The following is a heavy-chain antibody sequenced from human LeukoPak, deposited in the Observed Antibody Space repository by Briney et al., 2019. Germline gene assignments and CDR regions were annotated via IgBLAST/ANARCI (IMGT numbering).Heavy chain of an antibody. V-gene: IGHV1-69*10. CDR1: GGTFSSYA. J-gene: IGHJ6*03. CDR3: AKVGGGSYYYYYYMDV. D-gene: IGHD1-26*01. CDR2: IIPRLGIA. Sequence: ASVKVSCKASGGTFSSYAISWVRQAPGQGLEWMGWIIPRLGIANYAQKFQGRVTISADKSTSTAYMELSSLRSEDTAVYYCAKVGGGSYYYYYYMDVWGKGTTVTVSS.